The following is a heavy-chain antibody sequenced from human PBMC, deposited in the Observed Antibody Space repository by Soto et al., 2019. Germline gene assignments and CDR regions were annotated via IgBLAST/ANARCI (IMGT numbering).Heavy chain of an antibody. D-gene: IGHD2-15*01. V-gene: IGHV3-23*01. J-gene: IGHJ1*01. CDR3: AWDYCSGGTGHSSEYFQH. CDR2: IAPGADYT. CDR1: GFTFNIHA. Sequence: EVQLLESGGRLVQPGGSLRLSCAASGFTFNIHAMSWVRQAPGKGLQWVSTIAPGADYTNYAESVRGRFAISRDNSRNTVYLHMNKLRAEDPAVYYCAWDYCSGGTGHSSEYFQHWGQGTLVSVSP.